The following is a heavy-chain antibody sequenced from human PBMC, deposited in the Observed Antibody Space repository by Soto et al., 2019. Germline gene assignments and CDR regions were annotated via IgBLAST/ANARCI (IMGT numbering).Heavy chain of an antibody. CDR1: GFTFISYS. V-gene: IGHV3-30-3*01. CDR3: ARDKDWGWHDY. Sequence: QVQLVESGGGIVQPGESLRLSCEASGFTFISYSIHWVRQAPGKGLEWVATISHDGARTSYADSVNGRFTISRDNSKTTVYLEMNSLRVEDTAGYPCARDKDWGWHDYWGQGTLVTVSS. D-gene: IGHD2-8*02. CDR2: ISHDGART. J-gene: IGHJ4*02.